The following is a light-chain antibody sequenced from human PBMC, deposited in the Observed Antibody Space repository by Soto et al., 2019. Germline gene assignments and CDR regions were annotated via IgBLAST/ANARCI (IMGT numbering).Light chain of an antibody. V-gene: IGLV2-11*01. J-gene: IGLJ1*01. CDR1: GNDVGAYNY. CDR3: CSYAGGYIYL. CDR2: DVT. Sequence: QSALTQPRSVSGSPGQSVTISCTGTGNDVGAYNYVSLYQQHPGRPPKLMIYDVTKWPSGVPERFSGSKSDNTASLTISGLQAEDEADYFCCSYAGGYIYLFGTGTKLTVL.